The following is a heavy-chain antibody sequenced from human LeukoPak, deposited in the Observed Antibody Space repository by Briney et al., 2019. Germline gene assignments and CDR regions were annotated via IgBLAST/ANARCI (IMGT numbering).Heavy chain of an antibody. V-gene: IGHV3-23*01. D-gene: IGHD4-11*01. CDR1: GFTFSSYA. CDR2: ISGSGGST. CDR3: AKPLRTTVTTALDY. J-gene: IGHJ4*02. Sequence: PGGSLRLSCAASGFTFSSYAMNWVPPAPGKGLEWVSAISGSGGSTYYGDSVKGRFTISRDNSKNTLYLQMNSLRAEDTAVYYCAKPLRTTVTTALDYRGQGTLVTVSS.